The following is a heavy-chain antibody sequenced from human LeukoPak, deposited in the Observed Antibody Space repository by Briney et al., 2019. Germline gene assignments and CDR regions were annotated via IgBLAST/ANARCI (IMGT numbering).Heavy chain of an antibody. CDR2: IYYSGST. CDR3: ARGAHSGSWFFDY. J-gene: IGHJ4*02. D-gene: IGHD6-13*01. V-gene: IGHV4-39*07. CDR1: GGSISSNSYY. Sequence: SETLSLTCTVSGGSISSNSYYWGWIRQPPGKGLEWIGTIYYSGSTYYNPSLKSRVTVSVDTSKNQFSLQLSSVTAADTAVYCCARGAHSGSWFFDYWGQGTLVTVSS.